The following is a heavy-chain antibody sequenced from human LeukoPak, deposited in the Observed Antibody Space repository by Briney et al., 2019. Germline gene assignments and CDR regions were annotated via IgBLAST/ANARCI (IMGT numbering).Heavy chain of an antibody. CDR2: TNTDGGST. V-gene: IGHV3-74*01. D-gene: IGHD2-2*01. Sequence: GGSLRLSCAASGFTFSSYWMSWVRQAPGKGLVWVSRTNTDGGSTNSADSVKGRFTISRDNARNTLYLEMNSLRAEDTAVYYCVRDCSTTCSDAFDLWGQGTMVTVSS. CDR3: VRDCSTTCSDAFDL. CDR1: GFTFSSYW. J-gene: IGHJ3*01.